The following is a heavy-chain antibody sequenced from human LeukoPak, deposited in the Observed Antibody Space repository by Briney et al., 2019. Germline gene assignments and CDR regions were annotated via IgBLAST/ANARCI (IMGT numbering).Heavy chain of an antibody. CDR1: GGSVSGYY. CDR2: INHSGST. V-gene: IGHV4-34*01. D-gene: IGHD1-26*01. J-gene: IGHJ2*01. CDR3: ARKERDLRNSYFDL. Sequence: PSETLSLTCGVYGGSVSGYYWGWIRQLPGKGLEWIGEINHSGSTTYNPSLKSRVTISVDTSNNQFSLKLNSVTAADTAVYYCARKERDLRNSYFDLWGRGTLVTVSS.